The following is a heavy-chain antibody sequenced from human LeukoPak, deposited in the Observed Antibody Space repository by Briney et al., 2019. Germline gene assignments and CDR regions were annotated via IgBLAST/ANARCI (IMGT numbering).Heavy chain of an antibody. CDR3: AGDKLRGSAGNYYYMDV. Sequence: GGSLRLSCAASGFTVSSNYMSWVRQAPGKGLEWVSVIYSGGSTYYADSVKGRFTISRDNSKNTLYLQMNSLRAEDTAVYYCAGDKLRGSAGNYYYMDVWGKGTTVTVSS. V-gene: IGHV3-66*01. J-gene: IGHJ6*03. CDR1: GFTVSSNY. D-gene: IGHD1-26*01. CDR2: IYSGGST.